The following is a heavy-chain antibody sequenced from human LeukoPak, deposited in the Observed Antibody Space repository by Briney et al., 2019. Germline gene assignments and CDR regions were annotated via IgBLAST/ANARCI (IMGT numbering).Heavy chain of an antibody. CDR1: GVTFSSYA. Sequence: GRSLRLSCAASGVTFSSYAMHWVRQAPGKGLEWVAVISYDGSNKYYADSVKGRFAISRDNSKNTLYLQMNSLRAEDTAVYYCARDRDGDYSFDYWGQGTLVTVSS. V-gene: IGHV3-30*09. CDR3: ARDRDGDYSFDY. D-gene: IGHD4-17*01. CDR2: ISYDGSNK. J-gene: IGHJ4*02.